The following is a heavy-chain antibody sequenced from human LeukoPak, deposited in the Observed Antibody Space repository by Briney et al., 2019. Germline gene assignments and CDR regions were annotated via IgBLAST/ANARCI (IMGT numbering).Heavy chain of an antibody. V-gene: IGHV5-10-1*01. CDR3: ARLGGSGSYPKY. D-gene: IGHD3-10*01. Sequence: GESLKISCKGSGYSFTSYWISWVRQMPGKGLEWMGRIDPSDSFTNYSPSFQGHVTISADKSISTAYLQWSSLRASDTAMYYCARLGGSGSYPKYWGQGTLVTVSS. CDR1: GYSFTSYW. J-gene: IGHJ4*02. CDR2: IDPSDSFT.